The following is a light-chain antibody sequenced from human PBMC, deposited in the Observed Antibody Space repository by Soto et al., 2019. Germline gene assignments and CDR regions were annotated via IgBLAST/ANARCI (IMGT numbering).Light chain of an antibody. V-gene: IGKV3-20*01. CDR3: QQYGSSPLT. CDR1: QSVSSSY. Sequence: EIVLTQSPGPLSLSPGERATLSCRASQSVSSSYLAWYQQKPGQAPRLLIYGTSNRATGIPDRFSGSGSGADFTLTISRLEPEDFAVYYCQQYGSSPLTFGGGTKVDIK. CDR2: GTS. J-gene: IGKJ4*01.